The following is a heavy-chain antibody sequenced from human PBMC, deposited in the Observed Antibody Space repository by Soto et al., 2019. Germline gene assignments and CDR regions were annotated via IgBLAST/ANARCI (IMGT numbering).Heavy chain of an antibody. CDR1: GYTFINYG. Sequence: QVQLVQSGGEVKKPGASVKVSCKTSGYTFINYGITWVRQAPGQGLEWMGWISTFNGNTNYAQKFQGRVTMTRDTSTTTAYMEPRTLRSDDTAMYYCTTENTGTRPTVALDFWGQGTLVTVSS. V-gene: IGHV1-18*04. J-gene: IGHJ4*02. CDR3: TTENTGTRPTVALDF. CDR2: ISTFNGNT. D-gene: IGHD6-19*01.